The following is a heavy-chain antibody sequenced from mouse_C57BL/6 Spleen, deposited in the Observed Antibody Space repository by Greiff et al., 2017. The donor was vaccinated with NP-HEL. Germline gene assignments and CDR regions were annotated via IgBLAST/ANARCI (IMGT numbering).Heavy chain of an antibody. Sequence: QVQLQQPGAELVKPGASVKLSCKASGYTFTSYWMHWVKQRPGQGLEWIGMIHPNSGSTNYNEKFKSKATLTVDKSSSTAYMQLSSLTSEDSAVYYCARESAYDYDWFAYWGQGTLVTVSA. J-gene: IGHJ3*01. CDR2: IHPNSGST. CDR3: ARESAYDYDWFAY. CDR1: GYTFTSYW. V-gene: IGHV1-64*01. D-gene: IGHD2-4*01.